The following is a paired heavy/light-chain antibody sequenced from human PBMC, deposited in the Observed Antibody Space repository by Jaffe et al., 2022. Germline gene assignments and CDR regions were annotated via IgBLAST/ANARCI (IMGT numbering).Heavy chain of an antibody. D-gene: IGHD3-10*01. CDR3: ARHAELWFGELLSPSFDY. CDR2: IYHSGST. CDR1: GYSISSGYY. J-gene: IGHJ4*02. V-gene: IGHV4-38-2*01. Sequence: QVQLQESGPGLVKPSETLSLTCAVSGYSISSGYYWGWIRQPPGKGLEWIGSIYHSGSTYYNPSLKSRVTISVDTSKNQFSLKLSSVTAADTAVYYCARHAELWFGELLSPSFDYWGQGTLVTVSS.
Light chain of an antibody. CDR2: RNN. CDR3: AAWDDSLSGFAV. CDR1: SSNIGSNY. V-gene: IGLV1-47*01. J-gene: IGLJ7*01. Sequence: QSVLTQPPSASGTPGQRVTISCSGSSSNIGSNYVYWYQQLPGTAPKLLIYRNNQRPSGVPDRFSGSKSGTSASLAISGLRSEDEADYYCAAWDDSLSGFAVFGGGTQLTVL.